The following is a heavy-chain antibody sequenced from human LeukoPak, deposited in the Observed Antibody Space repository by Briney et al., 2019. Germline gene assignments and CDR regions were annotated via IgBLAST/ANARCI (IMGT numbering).Heavy chain of an antibody. V-gene: IGHV3-23*01. D-gene: IGHD6-19*01. J-gene: IGHJ4*02. CDR2: IIESADKT. CDR3: AKQWVDC. Sequence: GGSRRLSGAARGFTFKNKAMKWVGQAQGKGLEWVSSIIESADKTDYAHSLKGRFTISRDNSRNTLYLQMNSLRAEDTALYYCAKQWVDCWGQGTLVTVSS. CDR1: GFTFKNKA.